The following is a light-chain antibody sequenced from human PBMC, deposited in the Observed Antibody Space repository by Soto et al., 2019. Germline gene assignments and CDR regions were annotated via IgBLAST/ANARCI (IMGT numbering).Light chain of an antibody. CDR1: YSNIAANS. V-gene: IGLV1-51*01. Sequence: QSVLTQPPSVSAAPRQEVTISCSGSYSNIAANSVSWYQHLPGTAPKLLIYDSVRRPSGIPARFSGSKSGTSATLGITGLQTGDEADYYCGAWDNSLTVYVFGSGTKLTVL. J-gene: IGLJ1*01. CDR3: GAWDNSLTVYV. CDR2: DSV.